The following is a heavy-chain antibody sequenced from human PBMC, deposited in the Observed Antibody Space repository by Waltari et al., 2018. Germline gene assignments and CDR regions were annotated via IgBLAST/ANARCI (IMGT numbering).Heavy chain of an antibody. D-gene: IGHD6-6*01. Sequence: QVQLQQWGAGRLKPSETLSLTCAVYGGSFSGYYWSWIRQPPGKGLEWIGEIIHSGSTTYTPSLKSRVTISVDTSKNQFSLKLSSVTAADTAVYYCATIVLGLFDYWGQGTLVTVSS. V-gene: IGHV4-34*12. CDR1: GGSFSGYY. J-gene: IGHJ4*02. CDR3: ATIVLGLFDY. CDR2: IIHSGST.